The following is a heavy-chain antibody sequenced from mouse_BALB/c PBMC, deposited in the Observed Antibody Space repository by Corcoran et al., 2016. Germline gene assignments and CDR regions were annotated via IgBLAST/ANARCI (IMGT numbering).Heavy chain of an antibody. J-gene: IGHJ4*01. D-gene: IGHD2-3*01. CDR2: INTYTGEP. Sequence: QIQIVQTGHKMKKPRQRVKISCKGSGYTFTNNRINGVKQTPGKDLKRKGWINTYTGEPTYADDYKGRFAFSLETSARTAYLQIKHLKNEDMATYFCSRGDGYLTDYWGQGTSVTVSS. CDR3: SRGDGYLTDY. CDR1: GYTFTNNR. V-gene: IGHV9-1*02.